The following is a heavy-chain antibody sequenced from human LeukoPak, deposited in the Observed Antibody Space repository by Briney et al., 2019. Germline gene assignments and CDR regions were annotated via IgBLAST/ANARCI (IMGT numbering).Heavy chain of an antibody. Sequence: GGSLRLSCAASGFTFSSYWMSWVRQAPGKGLEWVANIKQDGSEKYYVDSVKGRFTISRDNAKNSLYLQMNSLRAEDTAVYYCASTFCSSTSCYTGPFDYWGQGTLVTVSS. CDR3: ASTFCSSTSCYTGPFDY. J-gene: IGHJ4*02. CDR2: IKQDGSEK. CDR1: GFTFSSYW. V-gene: IGHV3-7*01. D-gene: IGHD2-2*02.